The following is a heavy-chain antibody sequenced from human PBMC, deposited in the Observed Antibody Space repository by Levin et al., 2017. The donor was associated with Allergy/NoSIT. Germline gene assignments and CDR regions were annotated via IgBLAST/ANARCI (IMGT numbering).Heavy chain of an antibody. D-gene: IGHD5-18*01. J-gene: IGHJ4*02. CDR3: ARGGSYGYVGENYFDY. CDR2: IWYDGSNK. CDR1: GFTFSSYG. V-gene: IGHV3-33*01. Sequence: GGSLRLSCAASGFTFSSYGMHWVRQAPGKGLEWVAVIWYDGSNKYYADSVKGRFTISRDNSKNTLYLQMNSLRAEDTAVYYGARGGSYGYVGENYFDYWGQGTLVTVSS.